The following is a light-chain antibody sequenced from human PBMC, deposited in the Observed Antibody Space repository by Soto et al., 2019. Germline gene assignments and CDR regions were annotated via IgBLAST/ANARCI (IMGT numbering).Light chain of an antibody. CDR3: QSYDSRRSGVV. V-gene: IGLV1-40*01. Sequence: QSALTQPPSVSGAPGQRVTISCTGSSSNIGAGYDVHGYQQLPGTAPKLLIYGNSNRPSGVPDRFSGSKSGTSASLAITGLQAEDEADYHCQSYDSRRSGVVFGGGTQLTVL. CDR2: GNS. CDR1: SSNIGAGYD. J-gene: IGLJ2*01.